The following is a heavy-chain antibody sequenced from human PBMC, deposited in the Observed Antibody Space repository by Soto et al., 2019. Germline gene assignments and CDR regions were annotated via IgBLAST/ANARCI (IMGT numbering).Heavy chain of an antibody. CDR1: GGSISRYY. D-gene: IGHD3-22*01. J-gene: IGHJ4*02. CDR3: ARSFPGYYYDSSGSFDY. V-gene: IGHV4-59*01. Sequence: LSLTCTVSGGSISRYYWSWIRQPPGKGLEWIGYIYYSGSTNYNPSLRSRVTISVDTSKNQFSLKLSSVTAADTAVYYCARSFPGYYYDSSGSFDYWGQGTLVTVSS. CDR2: IYYSGST.